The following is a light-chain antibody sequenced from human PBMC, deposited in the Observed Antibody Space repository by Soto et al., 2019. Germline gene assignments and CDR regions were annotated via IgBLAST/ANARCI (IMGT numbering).Light chain of an antibody. Sequence: DIVMTQSPDSLAESMGARATINCKSSQSVFSSSNHKNYLLWYQQKPVLPPKVLIYWASTRESGVPDRFSGSGSGTDFTLTISSLQAEDVAVYYCQLYYSSPWTFGQGTKVEIK. CDR1: QSVFSSSNHKNY. J-gene: IGKJ1*01. V-gene: IGKV4-1*01. CDR2: WAS. CDR3: QLYYSSPWT.